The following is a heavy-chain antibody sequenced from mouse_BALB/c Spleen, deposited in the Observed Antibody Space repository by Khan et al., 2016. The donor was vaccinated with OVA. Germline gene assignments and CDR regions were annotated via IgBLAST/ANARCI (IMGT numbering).Heavy chain of an antibody. V-gene: IGHV2-2*01. CDR1: GFSLITYG. CDR3: ARNSYRYDFTY. J-gene: IGHJ3*01. CDR2: IWSDGST. D-gene: IGHD2-12*01. Sequence: VELVESGPGLVQPSQSLSITCTVSGFSLITYGVHWVRQSPGKGLEWLGVIWSDGSTDYNAAFISSLSITKDNSKSQVFFKMNSLQADDTAIYYCARNSYRYDFTYWGRGTLVTVSA.